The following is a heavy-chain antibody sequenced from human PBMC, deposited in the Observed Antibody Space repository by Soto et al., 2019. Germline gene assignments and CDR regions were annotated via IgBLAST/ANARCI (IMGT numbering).Heavy chain of an antibody. CDR2: IHHSGST. Sequence: QVQLQESGPRLVKPSGTLSLTCTVSGDSVSSNSWWSWVRQPPGKGLEWIGEIHHSGSTNYNSSLPSRVSISIDQSKNQFSLNLYSVTAADAAVFYCARAPRGYGMDVWGQGTTVSVSS. CDR3: ARAPRGYGMDV. J-gene: IGHJ6*02. V-gene: IGHV4-4*02. CDR1: GDSVSSNSW.